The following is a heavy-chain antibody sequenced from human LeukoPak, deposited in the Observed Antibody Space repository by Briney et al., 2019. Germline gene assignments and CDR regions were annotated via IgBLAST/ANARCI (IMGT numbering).Heavy chain of an antibody. Sequence: GGSLRLSCAASGFTFSSYGFHWVRQAPGKGLEWVAFIRYDGSNKYYPDSVKGRFTISRDNSKNTVYPQMNSLRDEDTAIYYCARGYGQFDYWGQGTRVTVSS. CDR3: ARGYGQFDY. V-gene: IGHV3-30*02. J-gene: IGHJ4*02. D-gene: IGHD2-15*01. CDR1: GFTFSSYG. CDR2: IRYDGSNK.